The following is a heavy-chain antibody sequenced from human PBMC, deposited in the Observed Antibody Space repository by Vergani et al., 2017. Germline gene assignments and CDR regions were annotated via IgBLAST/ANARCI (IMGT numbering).Heavy chain of an antibody. V-gene: IGHV4-30-4*01. CDR1: GGSISSGDYY. CDR2: IYYSGST. J-gene: IGHJ4*02. D-gene: IGHD3-22*01. Sequence: QVQLQESGPGLVKPSQTLSLTCTVSGGSISSGDYYWSWIRQPPGKGLEWIGYIYYSGSTYYTPSLKSRVTISVDTSKNQFSLKLSAVTAADTAVYYCDRDWGGSSGSFDYWGQGTLVTVSS. CDR3: DRDWGGSSGSFDY.